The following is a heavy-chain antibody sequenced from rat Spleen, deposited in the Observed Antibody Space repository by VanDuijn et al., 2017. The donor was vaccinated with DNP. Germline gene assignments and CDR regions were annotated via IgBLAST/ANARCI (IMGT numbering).Heavy chain of an antibody. V-gene: IGHV5-17*01. CDR1: GFTFSDYA. CDR3: ARRGYD. J-gene: IGHJ2*01. CDR2: ISYDGSRT. D-gene: IGHD4-3*01. Sequence: EVQLVESGGGLVQPGRSLKLSCAASGFTFSDYAMAWVRQAPKKGLEWVATISYDGSRTYYRDSVKGRFTISRDNAKSTLYLQMDSLRSEDKAPYYCARRGYDWGQGVMVTVSS.